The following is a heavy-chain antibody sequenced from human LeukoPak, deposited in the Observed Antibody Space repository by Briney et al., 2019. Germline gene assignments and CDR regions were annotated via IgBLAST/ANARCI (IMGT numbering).Heavy chain of an antibody. D-gene: IGHD5-18*01. CDR3: ARNRSGYSYDHAAFEI. CDR2: IDYRGST. V-gene: IGHV4-59*01. CDR1: GGSISTYY. Sequence: SETLPLTCTVSGGSISTYYWSWVRQPPGKGLEWIAYIDYRGSTTYNPSLRSRVTISVDTSRNQFSPKLSSVTAADTAVYYCARNRSGYSYDHAAFEIWGQGTMVTVSS. J-gene: IGHJ3*02.